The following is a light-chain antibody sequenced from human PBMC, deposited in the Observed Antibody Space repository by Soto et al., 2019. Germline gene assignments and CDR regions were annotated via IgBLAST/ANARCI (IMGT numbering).Light chain of an antibody. CDR2: EAS. Sequence: EIVLTQSPVTLSLSPGERDTLSCRASLSISSCLAWYQQKPGQPPTLLIYEASNRATGIPARFSGSGTGTEFNFTISIRWPEHCDFSYYQPRLNRPPLTFGGGTKVEIK. V-gene: IGKV3-11*01. CDR1: LSISSC. J-gene: IGKJ4*02. CDR3: QPRLNRPPLT.